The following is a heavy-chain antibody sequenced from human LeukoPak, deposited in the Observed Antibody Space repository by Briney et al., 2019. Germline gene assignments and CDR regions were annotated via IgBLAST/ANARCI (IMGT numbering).Heavy chain of an antibody. V-gene: IGHV3-23*01. CDR1: GFIFTSYA. CDR2: INDNGDTT. D-gene: IGHD6-6*01. J-gene: IGHJ4*02. Sequence: GGSLRLSGAASGFIFTSYAMSWVGQAPGKGLQWVSDINDNGDTTFYADSVKGRFTISRDKSKNTLYLQMNSLRADDTAVYFCAKKLGSSPGDFFDYWGQGTLVTVSS. CDR3: AKKLGSSPGDFFDY.